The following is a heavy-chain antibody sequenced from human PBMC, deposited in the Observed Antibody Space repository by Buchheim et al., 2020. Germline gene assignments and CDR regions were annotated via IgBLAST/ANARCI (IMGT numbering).Heavy chain of an antibody. CDR3: AREGSSWYRKTYFDY. V-gene: IGHV3-48*03. D-gene: IGHD6-13*01. CDR2: ISSSGSTI. Sequence: EVQLVESGGGLVQPGGSLRLSCAASGFTFSSYEMNWVRQAPGKGLEWVSYISSSGSTIYYADSVKGRFTISRDNAKNTLYLQMNSLRPEDTAVYSCAREGSSWYRKTYFDYWGQGTL. J-gene: IGHJ4*02. CDR1: GFTFSSYE.